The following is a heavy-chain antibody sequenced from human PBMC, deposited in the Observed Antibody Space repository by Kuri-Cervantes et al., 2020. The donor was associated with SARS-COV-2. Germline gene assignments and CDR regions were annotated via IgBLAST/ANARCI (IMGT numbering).Heavy chain of an antibody. D-gene: IGHD4-17*01. J-gene: IGHJ4*02. CDR2: IIPIFGTA. CDR3: ARPPEEGAVTTWGNDY. CDR1: GSTFSSYA. Sequence: SVKVSCKASGSTFSSYAISWVRQAPGQGLEWMGGIIPIFGTANYAQKFQGRVTITADESTSTAYMELSSLRSEDTAVYYCARPPEEGAVTTWGNDYWGQGTLVTVSS. V-gene: IGHV1-69*13.